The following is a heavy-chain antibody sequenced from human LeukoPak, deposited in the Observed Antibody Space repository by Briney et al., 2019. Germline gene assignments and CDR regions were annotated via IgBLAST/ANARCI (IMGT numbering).Heavy chain of an antibody. Sequence: ASVKVSCKASGYTFTSYYMHWVRQAPGQGLEWMGVINPSGGSTSYAQKFQGRVTMTRDTSTSTVYMELSSLRSEDTAVYYCARDYCSGGSCFNWFDPWGQGTLVTVSS. CDR1: GYTFTSYY. CDR2: INPSGGST. D-gene: IGHD2-15*01. J-gene: IGHJ5*02. V-gene: IGHV1-46*01. CDR3: ARDYCSGGSCFNWFDP.